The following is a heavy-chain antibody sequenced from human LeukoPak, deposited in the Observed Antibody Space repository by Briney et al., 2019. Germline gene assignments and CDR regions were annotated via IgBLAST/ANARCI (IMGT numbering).Heavy chain of an antibody. Sequence: GASVKVSCKASGHSFTNFAMHWVRQAPGQRLEWMGWINAANGNTRYSQEFQGRVTITGDTSASTAYMELSSLRFEDTAVYYCARDLDDSSGWGWFDPWGQGTLVTVSS. CDR3: ARDLDDSSGWGWFDP. CDR1: GHSFTNFA. J-gene: IGHJ5*02. V-gene: IGHV1-3*03. CDR2: INAANGNT. D-gene: IGHD3-22*01.